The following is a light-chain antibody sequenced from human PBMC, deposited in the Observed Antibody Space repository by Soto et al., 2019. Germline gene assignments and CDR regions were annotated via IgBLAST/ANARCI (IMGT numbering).Light chain of an antibody. CDR3: APWDDDLNGYV. CDR2: SDN. Sequence: QSVVTQPPSVSGTPGQRVIISCFGSSSNIGKNNAVNWFQQQPGTAPKLIIYSDNQRPSGVPDRFSGSKSGTSGSLAISGIQPEDEADSYCAPWDDDLNGYVFGTGTKVTVL. CDR1: SSNIGKNNA. V-gene: IGLV1-44*01. J-gene: IGLJ1*01.